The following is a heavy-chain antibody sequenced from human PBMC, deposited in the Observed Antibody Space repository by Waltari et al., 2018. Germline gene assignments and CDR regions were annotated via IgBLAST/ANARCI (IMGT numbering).Heavy chain of an antibody. CDR2: IYYSGST. J-gene: IGHJ5*02. CDR1: GGSISSSSYY. D-gene: IGHD2-21*01. Sequence: QLQLQESGPGLVKPSETLSLTGTVSGGSISSSSYYWGWIRQPPGKGLEWIGSIYYSGSTYYNPSLKSRVTISVDTSKNQFSLKLSSVTAADTAVYYCARVGLGKFPFDPWGQGTLVTVSS. V-gene: IGHV4-39*07. CDR3: ARVGLGKFPFDP.